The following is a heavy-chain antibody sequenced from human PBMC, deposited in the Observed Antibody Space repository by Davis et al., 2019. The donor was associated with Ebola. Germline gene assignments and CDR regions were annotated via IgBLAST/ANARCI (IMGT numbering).Heavy chain of an antibody. CDR2: IYPGDSDT. J-gene: IGHJ6*02. V-gene: IGHV5-51*01. Sequence: GESLKISCKGSGYSFTSYWIGWVRQMPGKGLEWMGIIYPGDSDTRYRPSFQGQVTISADKSISTAYLQWSSLKASDTAMYYCARQERPFYYYYSMDVWGQGTTVTVSS. CDR3: ARQERPFYYYYSMDV. D-gene: IGHD6-25*01. CDR1: GYSFTSYW.